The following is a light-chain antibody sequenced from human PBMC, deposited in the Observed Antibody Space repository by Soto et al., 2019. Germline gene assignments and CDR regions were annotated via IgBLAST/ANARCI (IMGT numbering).Light chain of an antibody. V-gene: IGLV2-14*01. Sequence: QSALTQPASVSGSPGQSITISCTGTSSDVGGYNYVSWYQQHPGKAPKLMIYEVSNRPSGVSNRFSGSKSGNTASLTISGLQAADEADYYCSSYTSSSTVFGGGTKLTFL. J-gene: IGLJ3*02. CDR2: EVS. CDR3: SSYTSSSTV. CDR1: SSDVGGYNY.